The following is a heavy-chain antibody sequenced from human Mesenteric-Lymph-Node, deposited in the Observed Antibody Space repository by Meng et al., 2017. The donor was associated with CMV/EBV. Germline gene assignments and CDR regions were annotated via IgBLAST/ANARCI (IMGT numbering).Heavy chain of an antibody. CDR3: ATDRVQDLYAY. D-gene: IGHD1-1*01. J-gene: IGHJ4*02. V-gene: IGHV3-15*01. CDR1: GFTFSNAW. CDR2: IKTKTDGGAT. Sequence: GESLKISCAASGFTFSNAWMSWVRQAPGKGLEWVGRIKTKTDGGATDYAAPVKGRFTISRDDSKSTLYLQMNSLKSEDTAVYYCATDRVQDLYAYCGQGALVTVSS.